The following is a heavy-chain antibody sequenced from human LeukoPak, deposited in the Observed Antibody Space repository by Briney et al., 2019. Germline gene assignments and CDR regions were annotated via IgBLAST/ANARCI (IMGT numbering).Heavy chain of an antibody. Sequence: SETLSLTCSVSGVSITTSSYYWAWIRQPPEKGLEWIGSIYYTGGTNYSPSLKSRVTISVDTSKNQFSLKLSSVTAADTAVYYCARHGGTRITLVEVYYFDYWGQGTPVTVSS. CDR3: ARHGGTRITLVEVYYFDY. J-gene: IGHJ4*02. CDR1: GVSITTSSYY. V-gene: IGHV4-39*01. D-gene: IGHD4-11*01. CDR2: IYYTGGT.